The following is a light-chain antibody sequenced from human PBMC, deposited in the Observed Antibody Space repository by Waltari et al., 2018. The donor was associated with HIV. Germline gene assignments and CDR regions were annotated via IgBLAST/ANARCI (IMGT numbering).Light chain of an antibody. Sequence: QSALTQPPSASGSPGPSVAIPCPGPSSDIGGLNSVSWYQQHPGKAPNLMIFEVTKRPSGVPDRFSGSKSGNTASLTVSGLQAEDEADYYCASYGGTNDLVFGGGTKLTVL. V-gene: IGLV2-8*01. CDR2: EVT. J-gene: IGLJ3*02. CDR1: SSDIGGLNS. CDR3: ASYGGTNDLV.